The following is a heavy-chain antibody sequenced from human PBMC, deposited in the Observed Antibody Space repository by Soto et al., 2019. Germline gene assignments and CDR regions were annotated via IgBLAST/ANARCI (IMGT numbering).Heavy chain of an antibody. CDR1: GGSISSGGYS. V-gene: IGHV4-30-2*01. CDR3: ARGQVAAAQH. Sequence: SETLSLTCAASGGSISSGGYSWSWIRQPPGKGLEWIGYIYHSGSTYYNPSLKSRVTISVDRSKNQFSLKLSSVTAADTAVYYCARGQVAAAQHWGQGTLVTVSS. D-gene: IGHD2-15*01. J-gene: IGHJ4*02. CDR2: IYHSGST.